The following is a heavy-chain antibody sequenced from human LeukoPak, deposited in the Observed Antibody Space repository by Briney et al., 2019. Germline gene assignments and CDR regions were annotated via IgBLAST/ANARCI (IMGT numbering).Heavy chain of an antibody. J-gene: IGHJ4*02. CDR1: GYTFTGYY. Sequence: ASVKVSCKASGYTFTGYYMHWVRQAPGQGLEWMGWISAYNSNTKYTQKLQGRVTMTTDASTSTAYMELRSLRSDDTAVYYCARAYTGFDYWGQGTLVTVSS. V-gene: IGHV1-18*04. D-gene: IGHD5-18*01. CDR3: ARAYTGFDY. CDR2: ISAYNSNT.